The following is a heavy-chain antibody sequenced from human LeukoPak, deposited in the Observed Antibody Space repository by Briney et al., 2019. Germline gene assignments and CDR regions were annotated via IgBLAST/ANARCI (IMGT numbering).Heavy chain of an antibody. D-gene: IGHD3-10*01. Sequence: VASVKVSCKASGYTFSNYAMNWVRQAPGQGLEWMGWIDTNTGNPTYAQGFIGRFVFSLDTSVTTAYLQISSLKAEDTAVYYCARGFYYGSGTPIDYWGQGTLVTVSS. V-gene: IGHV7-4-1*02. CDR3: ARGFYYGSGTPIDY. CDR1: GYTFSNYA. CDR2: IDTNTGNP. J-gene: IGHJ4*02.